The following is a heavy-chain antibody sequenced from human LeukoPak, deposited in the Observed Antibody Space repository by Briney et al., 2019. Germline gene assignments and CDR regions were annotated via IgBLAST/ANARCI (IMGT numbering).Heavy chain of an antibody. CDR1: GYTFTSYA. V-gene: IGHV7-4-1*02. CDR2: INTNTGSP. Sequence: ASVKVSCKASGYTFTSYAMNWVRQAPGQGLEWMGWINTNTGSPTYAQDFTGRFVFSLDTSVNTAYLQISSLKAEDTAVYYCARVGRCFSASCLDFDYWGQGTLVAVSS. CDR3: ARVGRCFSASCLDFDY. D-gene: IGHD2-2*01. J-gene: IGHJ4*02.